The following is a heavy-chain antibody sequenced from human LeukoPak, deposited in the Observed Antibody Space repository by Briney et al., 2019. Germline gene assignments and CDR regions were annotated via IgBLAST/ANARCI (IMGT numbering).Heavy chain of an antibody. V-gene: IGHV3-21*01. CDR2: ISSSSSYI. J-gene: IGHJ4*02. D-gene: IGHD3-3*01. CDR1: GFTFSSYS. CDR3: ARGFSYDFWSGPDY. Sequence: GGSLRLSCAASGFTFSSYSMNWVRQAPGKGLEWVSSISSSSSYIYYADSVKGRFTISRDNSKNTLYLQMNSLRAEDTAVYYCARGFSYDFWSGPDYWGQGTLVTVSS.